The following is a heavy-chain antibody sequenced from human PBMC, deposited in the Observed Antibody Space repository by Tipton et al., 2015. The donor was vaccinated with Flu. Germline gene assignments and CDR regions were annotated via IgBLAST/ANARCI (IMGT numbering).Heavy chain of an antibody. D-gene: IGHD1-26*01. Sequence: QVQLVQSGAEVKKPGASVKVSCKASGYMFTGYGITWVRQAPGQGLESMGWISGYNGRTKYSEKFQGRATFTTDTSTSTVYMDLRSLTSDDTALYYCARDDSGNSSPAAYWGQGTLVIV. V-gene: IGHV1-18*01. J-gene: IGHJ4*02. CDR2: ISGYNGRT. CDR1: GYMFTGYG. CDR3: ARDDSGNSSPAAY.